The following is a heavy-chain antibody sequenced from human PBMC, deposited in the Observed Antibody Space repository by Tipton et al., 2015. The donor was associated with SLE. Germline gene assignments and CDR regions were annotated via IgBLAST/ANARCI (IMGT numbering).Heavy chain of an antibody. CDR1: GGSISSGSYY. CDR3: ARGPYYDFWSGHYYYYMDV. Sequence: TLSLTCTVSGGSISSGSYYWSWIRQPAGKGLEWIGEINHGGSTNYNPSLKSRVTISVDTSKNQFSLKLSSVTAADTAVYYCARGPYYDFWSGHYYYYMDVWGKGTTVTVSS. V-gene: IGHV4-61*09. J-gene: IGHJ6*03. CDR2: INHGGST. D-gene: IGHD3-3*01.